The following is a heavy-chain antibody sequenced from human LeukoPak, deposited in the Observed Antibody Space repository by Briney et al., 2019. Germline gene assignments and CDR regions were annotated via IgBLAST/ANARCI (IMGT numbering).Heavy chain of an antibody. CDR2: ISGRGGDT. V-gene: IGHV3-23*01. CDR3: AKYCYPTNCPPPLAAPGMES. CDR1: GFSFSSYV. D-gene: IGHD6-13*01. Sequence: PGGSLTLSCTASGFSFSSYVKTWAREAQAGGVEWGSGISGRGGDTSYAESMMRRFTGSRDNYQNTMYLQMNSLSVEDTAVYFCAKYCYPTNCPPPLAAPGMESWGQGTLISVPS. J-gene: IGHJ5*02.